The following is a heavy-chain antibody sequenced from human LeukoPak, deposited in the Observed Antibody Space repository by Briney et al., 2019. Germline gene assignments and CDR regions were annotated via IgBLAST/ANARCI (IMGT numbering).Heavy chain of an antibody. Sequence: ASVKVSCKTSGYTFTTYGISWVRQAPGQGLEWMGWFSGYNGNTNYAQKLQGRVTMTTDTSTSTAYMELRSLRSDDTAVYYCAREAGIVVVPAAIVYWGQGTLVTVSS. D-gene: IGHD2-2*01. J-gene: IGHJ4*02. CDR3: AREAGIVVVPAAIVY. CDR2: FSGYNGNT. CDR1: GYTFTTYG. V-gene: IGHV1-18*01.